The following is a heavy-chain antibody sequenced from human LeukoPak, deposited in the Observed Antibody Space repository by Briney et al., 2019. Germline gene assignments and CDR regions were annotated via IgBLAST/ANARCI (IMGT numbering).Heavy chain of an antibody. Sequence: DPGGSLRLSCAASGFTFSDFWVEWFRQAPGKGLEWVANINKDGSDKYYMDSVTGRFSISRDNAKNSLSLQMNSLRVDDTAVYYCARDHCSGGSCYWPFDPWGQGTLVTVSS. V-gene: IGHV3-7*03. CDR3: ARDHCSGGSCYWPFDP. CDR1: GFTFSDFW. CDR2: INKDGSDK. J-gene: IGHJ5*02. D-gene: IGHD2-15*01.